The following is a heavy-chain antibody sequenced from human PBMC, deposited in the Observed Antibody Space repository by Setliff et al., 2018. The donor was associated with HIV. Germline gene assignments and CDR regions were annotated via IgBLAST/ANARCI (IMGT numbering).Heavy chain of an antibody. V-gene: IGHV4-59*11. CDR3: ARAGSYGWDY. J-gene: IGHJ4*02. Sequence: SETLSLTCTVSGDSINSGHYWTWIRQPPGKGLEWIGYIHHSGGTQYNPSLKSRLTISVDTSKNQVSLKLSSVTAADTAVYYCARAGSYGWDYWGQGTLVTVSS. CDR2: IHHSGGT. D-gene: IGHD5-18*01. CDR1: GDSINSGHY.